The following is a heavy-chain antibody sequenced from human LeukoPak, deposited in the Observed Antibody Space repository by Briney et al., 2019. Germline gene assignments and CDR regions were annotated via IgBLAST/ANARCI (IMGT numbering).Heavy chain of an antibody. CDR3: ARDPNLYSGTYDTY. CDR2: IKQDGSER. CDR1: GVTFSSHW. Sequence: GGSLRLSCVVSGVTFSSHWMSWVRQAPGKGLEWVANIKQDGSERYYVDSVKGRFTITRDNAKNSVFLQMNSLRAEDTAVYYCARDPNLYSGTYDTYWGQGTLVTVSS. J-gene: IGHJ4*02. V-gene: IGHV3-7*03. D-gene: IGHD1-26*01.